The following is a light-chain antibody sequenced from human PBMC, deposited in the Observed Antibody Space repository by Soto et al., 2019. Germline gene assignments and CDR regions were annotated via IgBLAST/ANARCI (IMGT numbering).Light chain of an antibody. CDR3: QQCYRNPWT. J-gene: IGKJ1*01. CDR2: AAS. CDR1: QSVCKY. V-gene: IGKV1-39*01. Sequence: DIQMTQSPSSLSASVGDRVTITCRASQSVCKYLNWYQQKPGKAPKLLMYAASNLHRGVPSRFSGSGSGTDFTLTISSLQPEDFATYYCQQCYRNPWTFGQGTKVDI.